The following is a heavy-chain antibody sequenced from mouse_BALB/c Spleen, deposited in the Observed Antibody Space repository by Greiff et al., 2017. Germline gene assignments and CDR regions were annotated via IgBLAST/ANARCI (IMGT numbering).Heavy chain of an antibody. V-gene: IGHV1-69*02. CDR2: IYPSDSYT. CDR3: TRGDRYDAMDY. D-gene: IGHD2-14*01. CDR1: GYTFTSYW. Sequence: QVQLQQPGAELVRPGASVKLSCKASGYTFTSYWINWVKQRPGQGLEWIGNIYPSDSYTNYNQKFKDKATLTVDKSSSTAYMQLSSPTSEDSAVYYCTRGDRYDAMDYWGQGTSVIVSS. J-gene: IGHJ4*01.